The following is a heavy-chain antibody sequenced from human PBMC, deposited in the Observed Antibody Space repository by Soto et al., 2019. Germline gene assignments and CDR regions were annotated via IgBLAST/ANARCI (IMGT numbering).Heavy chain of an antibody. CDR3: ARDPLAATGIRPITFDI. V-gene: IGHV4-34*01. D-gene: IGHD5-12*01. CDR2: INHRGST. CDR1: GGSFSGYY. J-gene: IGHJ3*02. Sequence: SETLSLTCAVYGGSFSGYYWSWIRQPPGKGLEWIGEINHRGSTNYNPSLKSRVTISVDTSKNQFSLKLSSVTAADTAVYYCARDPLAATGIRPITFDIWGQGTMVTVSS.